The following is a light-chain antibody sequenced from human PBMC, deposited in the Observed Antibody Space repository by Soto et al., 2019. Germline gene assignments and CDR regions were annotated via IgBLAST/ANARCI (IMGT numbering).Light chain of an antibody. Sequence: EIVMTQSPVTLSVSPGERATLSCRASHIVTSNYLAWYQQKPGQAPRLLFFGASIRATGIPDRFSGSGSGTDFTLTINRVAPEDFAVYYCQQYVSLPITFGQGTRLEIK. CDR1: HIVTSNY. J-gene: IGKJ5*01. CDR3: QQYVSLPIT. CDR2: GAS. V-gene: IGKV3-20*01.